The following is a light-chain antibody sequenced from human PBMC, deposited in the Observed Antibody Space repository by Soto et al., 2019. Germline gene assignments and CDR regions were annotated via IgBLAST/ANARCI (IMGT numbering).Light chain of an antibody. CDR3: CSYAGSYSVV. J-gene: IGLJ2*01. Sequence: QSALTQPRSVSGSPGQSVTISCTGTSSDVGGYNFVSWYQQHPGKAPKLMIYDVRKRPSGVPDRFSGSKSGNTASLTISGLQAEDEADYYCCSYAGSYSVVFGGWTKLTVL. CDR1: SSDVGGYNF. V-gene: IGLV2-11*01. CDR2: DVR.